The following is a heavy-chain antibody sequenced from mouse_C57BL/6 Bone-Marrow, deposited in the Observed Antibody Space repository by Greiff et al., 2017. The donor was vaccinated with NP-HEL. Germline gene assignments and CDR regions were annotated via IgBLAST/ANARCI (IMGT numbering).Heavy chain of an antibody. CDR2: INPNYGTT. J-gene: IGHJ1*03. CDR3: AGGTTVVRYWYFDV. V-gene: IGHV1-39*01. D-gene: IGHD1-1*01. CDR1: GYSFTDYN. Sequence: EVQLQQSGPELVKPGASVKISCKASGYSFTDYNMNWVKQSNGKSLEWIGVINPNYGTTSYNQKFKGKATLTVDQSSSTAYMQLNSLTSEDSAVYYCAGGTTVVRYWYFDVWGTGTTVTVSS.